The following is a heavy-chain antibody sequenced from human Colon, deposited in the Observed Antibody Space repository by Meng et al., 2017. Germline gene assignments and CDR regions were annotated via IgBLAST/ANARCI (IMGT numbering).Heavy chain of an antibody. CDR1: GASVRSPDHQ. Sequence: QVQLQESGPGLVRPSETLSRICAVSGASVRSPDHQWGWVRQPPGQGLEWIGYARIDYANTNYNPSLKSRVNVSLDTSKNQFSLNVRSVTAADTAVYYCARDYWGSLDFWGQGILVTVSS. CDR2: ARIDYANT. V-gene: IGHV4-61*08. CDR3: ARDYWGSLDF. D-gene: IGHD3-16*01. J-gene: IGHJ4*02.